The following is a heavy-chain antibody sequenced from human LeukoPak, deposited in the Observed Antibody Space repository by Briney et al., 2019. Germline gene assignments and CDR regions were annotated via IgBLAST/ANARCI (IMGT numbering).Heavy chain of an antibody. D-gene: IGHD1-26*01. J-gene: IGHJ4*02. CDR2: ISYDGSNK. CDR1: GFTFSTYA. Sequence: GGSLRLSCTAFGFTFSTYAMHWVRQAPGKGLEWVAVISYDGSNKYYADSVKGRFTISRDNSENTLYLQMNSLRAEDTAVYYCAKDRVGAFDYWGQGTLVTVSS. CDR3: AKDRVGAFDY. V-gene: IGHV3-30*04.